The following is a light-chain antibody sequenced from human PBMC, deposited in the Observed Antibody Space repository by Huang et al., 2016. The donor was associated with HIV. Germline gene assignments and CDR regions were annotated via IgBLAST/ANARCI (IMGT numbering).Light chain of an antibody. CDR2: GAS. CDR1: QSLSDN. CDR3: QQYNNWPPWT. J-gene: IGKJ1*01. V-gene: IGKV3-15*01. Sequence: EIVMTQSPATLSVSPGERATLSCRASQSLSDNLAWYQQKPGQAPRLLIYGASTRANGIPARFSASGSGTDFTLTISGLQSEDFAIYYCQQYNNWPPWTFGQGTKVEIK.